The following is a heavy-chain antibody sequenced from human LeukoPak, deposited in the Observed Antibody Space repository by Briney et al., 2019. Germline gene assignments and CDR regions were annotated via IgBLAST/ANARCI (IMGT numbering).Heavy chain of an antibody. CDR2: ISSSSSFI. CDR1: GFTFSSYS. CDR3: ARDSLIFSDAFDI. J-gene: IGHJ3*02. Sequence: GGSLRLSCAASGFTFSSYSMHWVRQAPGKGLEWVSAISSSSSFIYYADSVEGRFTISRDNAKNSLYLQMNSLRAEDTAVYYCARDSLIFSDAFDIWGQGTMVTVSS. D-gene: IGHD3-9*01. V-gene: IGHV3-21*01.